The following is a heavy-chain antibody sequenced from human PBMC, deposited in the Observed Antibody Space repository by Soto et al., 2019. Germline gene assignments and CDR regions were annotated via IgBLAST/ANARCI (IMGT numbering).Heavy chain of an antibody. J-gene: IGHJ3*02. CDR1: GGSISSGGYY. D-gene: IGHD2-2*01. V-gene: IGHV4-31*03. Sequence: QVQLQESGPGLVKPSQTLSLTCTVSGGSISSGGYYWSWIRQHPGKGLEWIGYIYYSGSTYYNPSLKTRXTXSXXTSKNQFSLKLSSVTAADTAVYYCARVVARDAFDIWGQGTMVTVSS. CDR2: IYYSGST. CDR3: ARVVARDAFDI.